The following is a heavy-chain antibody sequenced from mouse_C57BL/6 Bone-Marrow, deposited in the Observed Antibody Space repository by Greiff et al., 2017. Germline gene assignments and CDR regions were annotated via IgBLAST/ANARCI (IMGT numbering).Heavy chain of an antibody. V-gene: IGHV5-4*01. D-gene: IGHD2-4*01. CDR2: ISDGGSYT. J-gene: IGHJ2*01. Sequence: EVQLVESGGGLVKPGGSLKLSCAASGFTFSSYAMSWVRQTPEKRLEWVATISDGGSYTYYPDNVKGRFTFARDNAKNNLYLQMSHLKSEDTAMYYCARDGYDYDDWGQGTTLTVSS. CDR3: ARDGYDYDD. CDR1: GFTFSSYA.